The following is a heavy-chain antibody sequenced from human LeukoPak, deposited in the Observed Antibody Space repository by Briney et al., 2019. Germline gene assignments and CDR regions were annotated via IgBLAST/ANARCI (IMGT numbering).Heavy chain of an antibody. CDR3: ARDQARTTTWYLYMNY. V-gene: IGHV1-2*06. D-gene: IGHD3/OR15-3a*01. Sequence: ASVKVSCKAFGYTFATYGISWMRQAPGQGLEWMGRIDPDSGVTNSAQNFQGRVTMTRDTSITTAYMELSGLRSDDTAVYYCARDQARTTTWYLYMNYWGQGTLVTVSS. J-gene: IGHJ4*02. CDR1: GYTFATYG. CDR2: IDPDSGVT.